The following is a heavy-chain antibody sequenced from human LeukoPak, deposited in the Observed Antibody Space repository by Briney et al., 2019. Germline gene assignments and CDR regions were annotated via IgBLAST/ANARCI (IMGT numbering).Heavy chain of an antibody. V-gene: IGHV3-23*01. CDR1: GFTFSSYA. Sequence: GGSLRLSCAASGFTFSSYAMSWVRQAPGKGLEWVSAISGSGGSTYYADSVKGRFTISRDNSKNTLYLQMNSLRAEDTAAYYCAKVYSSGWYSGAFDIWGQGTMVTVSS. D-gene: IGHD6-19*01. CDR2: ISGSGGST. J-gene: IGHJ3*02. CDR3: AKVYSSGWYSGAFDI.